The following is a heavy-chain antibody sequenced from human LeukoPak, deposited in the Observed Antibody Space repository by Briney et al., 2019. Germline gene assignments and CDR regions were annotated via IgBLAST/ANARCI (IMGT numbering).Heavy chain of an antibody. V-gene: IGHV1-8*01. CDR1: GGTFTSYD. Sequence: ASVKVSCKASGGTFTSYDINWVRQATGQGLEWMGWMNPNSGNTGYAQKFQGRVTMTRNTSISTAYMELSSLRSEDTAVYYCARDRSSGWYWFDPWGQGTLVTVSS. CDR3: ARDRSSGWYWFDP. D-gene: IGHD6-19*01. J-gene: IGHJ5*02. CDR2: MNPNSGNT.